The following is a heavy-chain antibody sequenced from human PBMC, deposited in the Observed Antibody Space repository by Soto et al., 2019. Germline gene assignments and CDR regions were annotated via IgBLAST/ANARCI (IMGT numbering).Heavy chain of an antibody. J-gene: IGHJ5*02. Sequence: SLRLSCVGSGFTFSTYSINWVRQAPGKGLEWVSSISSRSDIYYADSVKGRFTISRDNAKNSVSLQMNSLRAEDTAVYYCAKGTGGSYLDNWFDPWGQGTLVTVSS. D-gene: IGHD1-26*01. CDR2: ISSRSDI. CDR1: GFTFSTYS. V-gene: IGHV3-21*04. CDR3: AKGTGGSYLDNWFDP.